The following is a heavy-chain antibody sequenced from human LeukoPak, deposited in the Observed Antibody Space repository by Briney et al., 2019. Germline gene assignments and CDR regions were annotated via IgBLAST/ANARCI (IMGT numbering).Heavy chain of an antibody. CDR1: GGSISSYY. Sequence: SETLSLTCTVSGGSISSYYWSWIRQPPGKGLEWIGYIYYSGSTNYNPSLKSRVTISVDTSKNQFSLKLSSVTAADTAVYYCARAVDTAMVYWGQGTLVTVSS. J-gene: IGHJ4*02. D-gene: IGHD5-18*01. V-gene: IGHV4-59*01. CDR3: ARAVDTAMVY. CDR2: IYYSGST.